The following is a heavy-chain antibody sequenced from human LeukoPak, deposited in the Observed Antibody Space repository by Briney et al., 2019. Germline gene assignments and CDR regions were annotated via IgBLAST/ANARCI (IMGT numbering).Heavy chain of an antibody. D-gene: IGHD3-22*01. J-gene: IGHJ4*02. CDR2: ISYDGSNK. Sequence: PGGSLRLSCAASGFTFSSYGMHWVRQAPGKGLEWVAVISYDGSNKYYADSVKGRFTISRDNSKNTLYLQMNSLRAEDTAVYYCARGNYYDNRGSPYDYWGQGTLVTVSS. CDR3: ARGNYYDNRGSPYDY. V-gene: IGHV3-30*03. CDR1: GFTFSSYG.